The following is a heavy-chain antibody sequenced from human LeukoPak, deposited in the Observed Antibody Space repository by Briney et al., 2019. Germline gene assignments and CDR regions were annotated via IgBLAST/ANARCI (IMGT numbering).Heavy chain of an antibody. Sequence: SETLSLTCTVSGGSISSGSYYWSWIRQHPGKGLEWIGYIYYSGSTYYNPSLKSRVTISVDTSKNQFSLKLSSVTAADTAVYYCARDRGATVTLDYWGQGTLVTVSS. CDR1: GGSISSGSYY. V-gene: IGHV4-31*03. D-gene: IGHD4-11*01. CDR2: IYYSGST. CDR3: ARDRGATVTLDY. J-gene: IGHJ4*02.